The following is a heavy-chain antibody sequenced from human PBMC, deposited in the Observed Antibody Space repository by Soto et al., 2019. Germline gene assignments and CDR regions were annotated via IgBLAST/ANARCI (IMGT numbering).Heavy chain of an antibody. D-gene: IGHD2-15*01. V-gene: IGHV4-34*01. Sequence: PLETLSPIRAVHGVPFSGYYRGWSPQPPGKGLEWIGEINHSGSTNYNPSLKSRVTISVDTSKNQFSLKLSSVTAADTAVYYCARGGGDIVVVVAADYYYGMDVWGQGTTVT. CDR3: ARGGGDIVVVVAADYYYGMDV. CDR2: INHSGST. J-gene: IGHJ6*02. CDR1: GVPFSGYY.